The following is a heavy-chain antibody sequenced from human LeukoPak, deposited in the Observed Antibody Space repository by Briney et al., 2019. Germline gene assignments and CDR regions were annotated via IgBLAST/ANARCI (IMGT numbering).Heavy chain of an antibody. CDR3: AKSNGYGLIDI. V-gene: IGHV4-59*12. CDR1: GFIFNGYT. Sequence: GSLRLSCEASGFIFNGYTMNWVRQPPGKALEWIGNIFYSGSTYYSPSLKSRVTISLDTSRNQFSLKLNSVTAADTAVYYCAKSNGYGLIDIWGQGTMVTVSS. CDR2: IFYSGST. J-gene: IGHJ3*02. D-gene: IGHD3-22*01.